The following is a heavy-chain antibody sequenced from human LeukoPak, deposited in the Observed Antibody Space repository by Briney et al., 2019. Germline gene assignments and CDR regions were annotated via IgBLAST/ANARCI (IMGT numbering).Heavy chain of an antibody. CDR2: INPNSGGT. J-gene: IGHJ3*02. CDR1: GYTFTSYG. V-gene: IGHV1-2*02. D-gene: IGHD3-3*01. Sequence: ASVKVSCKASGYTFTSYGISWVRQAPGQGLEWMGWINPNSGGTNYAQKFQGRVTMTRDTSISTAYMELSRLRSDDTAVYYCARGGAGACYDFWSGSEAFDIWGQGTMVTVSS. CDR3: ARGGAGACYDFWSGSEAFDI.